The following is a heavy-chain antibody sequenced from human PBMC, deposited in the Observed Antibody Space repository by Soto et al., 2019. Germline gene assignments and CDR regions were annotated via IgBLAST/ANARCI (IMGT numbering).Heavy chain of an antibody. Sequence: EVQLLESGGGLVQPGGSLRLSCATSGFTFTSHVISWVRQAPGKGLEWVSAASARNTNTYYADSVRGRFTISRDNSKSTVYLLLDSLRVEDTAVYHCAKDVTSYGLRGYSSSWYGWFDPWGQGTQVVVSS. D-gene: IGHD6-13*01. V-gene: IGHV3-23*01. CDR2: ASARNTNT. CDR1: GFTFTSHV. J-gene: IGHJ5*02. CDR3: AKDVTSYGLRGYSSSWYGWFDP.